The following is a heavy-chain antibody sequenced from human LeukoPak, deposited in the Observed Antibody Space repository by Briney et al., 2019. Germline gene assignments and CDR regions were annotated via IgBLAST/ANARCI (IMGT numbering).Heavy chain of an antibody. J-gene: IGHJ4*02. D-gene: IGHD6-13*01. Sequence: GGSLRLSCAASGSTFSGYAMSWVRQAPGKGLEWVSAISGSGGSTYYADSVKGRFTISRDNSKNTLYLQMNSLRAEDTAVYYCAKRAGDSSSWYYFDYWGQGTLVTVSS. CDR2: ISGSGGST. V-gene: IGHV3-23*01. CDR1: GSTFSGYA. CDR3: AKRAGDSSSWYYFDY.